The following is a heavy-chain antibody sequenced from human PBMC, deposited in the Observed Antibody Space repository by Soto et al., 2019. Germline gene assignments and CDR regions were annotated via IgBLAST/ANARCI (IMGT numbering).Heavy chain of an antibody. J-gene: IGHJ4*02. CDR2: ISGSGGST. D-gene: IGHD6-6*01. CDR3: AKVGAARHGFDY. Sequence: EVQLLESGGGLVQPGGSLRLSCAASGFTFSSYAMSWVRQAPGKGLEWVSAISGSGGSTYYADSVKGRFTIPRDNSKNTLYLQMNSLRAEDTAVYYCAKVGAARHGFDYWGQGTLVTVSS. V-gene: IGHV3-23*01. CDR1: GFTFSSYA.